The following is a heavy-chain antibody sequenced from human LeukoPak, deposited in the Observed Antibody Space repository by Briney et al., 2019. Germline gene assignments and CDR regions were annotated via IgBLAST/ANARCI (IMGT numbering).Heavy chain of an antibody. CDR3: ARRGGKRYFDY. CDR2: IYYSGTT. CDR1: GRSITSRYC. J-gene: IGHJ4*02. D-gene: IGHD4-23*01. Sequence: SETLSRKGTVSGRSITSRYCGGWVRRPRGEGLGWIGSIYYSGTTYYNPPLKSRVTISVDTSKNQFSLKLSSVTAADTAVYYCARRGGKRYFDYWGQGTLVTVSS. V-gene: IGHV4-39*01.